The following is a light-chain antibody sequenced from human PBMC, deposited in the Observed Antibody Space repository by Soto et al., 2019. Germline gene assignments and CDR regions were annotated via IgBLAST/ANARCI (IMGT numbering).Light chain of an antibody. V-gene: IGLV2-8*01. J-gene: IGLJ1*01. CDR3: SSYAGINNLGV. CDR2: EVN. Sequence: QSALTQPPSASGSPGQSVTISCTGTSSDVGGYKYVSWYQQHPGKAPKLMIFEVNKRPSGVHDRFSGSKSGNTASLTVSGLQAEDEADYYCSSYAGINNLGVFGTGTKLTVL. CDR1: SSDVGGYKY.